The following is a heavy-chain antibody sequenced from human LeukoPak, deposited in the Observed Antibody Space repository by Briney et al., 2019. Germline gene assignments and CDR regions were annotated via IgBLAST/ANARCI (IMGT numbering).Heavy chain of an antibody. CDR3: ARERGPDY. V-gene: IGHV3-21*01. CDR2: TSSSGSYI. D-gene: IGHD3-16*01. CDR1: GFTFSTYS. J-gene: IGHJ4*02. Sequence: GGSLRLSCAASGFTFSTYSLNGVRQAPGKGLEWVSSTSSSGSYINYADSVKGRFTISRDNAKNSLSLQMYIPRPEDTAVYTCARERGPDYWGQGTLVTVSS.